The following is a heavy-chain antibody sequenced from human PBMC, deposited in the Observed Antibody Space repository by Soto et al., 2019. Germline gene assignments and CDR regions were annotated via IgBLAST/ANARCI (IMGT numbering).Heavy chain of an antibody. CDR2: SYYSGST. Sequence: QVQLQESGPGLVKPSQTLSLTCTVSGGSISSGGYYWSWIRQHPGKGLEWIGYSYYSGSTYYSPSLKSRVTISVDTSKNQFSLQLSSVTAADTAVYYCARAYESNYYGSGSYYVDWFDPWGQGTLVTVSS. D-gene: IGHD3-10*01. J-gene: IGHJ5*02. CDR1: GGSISSGGYY. CDR3: ARAYESNYYGSGSYYVDWFDP. V-gene: IGHV4-31*03.